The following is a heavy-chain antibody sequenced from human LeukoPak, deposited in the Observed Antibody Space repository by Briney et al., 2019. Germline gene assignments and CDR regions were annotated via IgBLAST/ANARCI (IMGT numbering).Heavy chain of an antibody. Sequence: GGSLRLSCAASGFTFSSYAMHWVRQAPGKGLEWVAVISYDGSNKYYADSVKGRFTISRDNSLNTVFLQMNSLRGEDTAIYYCAKNKGQLVPNYCMNVWGKGTTVTVSS. D-gene: IGHD6-13*01. CDR1: GFTFSSYA. CDR3: AKNKGQLVPNYCMNV. CDR2: ISYDGSNK. J-gene: IGHJ6*03. V-gene: IGHV3-30-3*02.